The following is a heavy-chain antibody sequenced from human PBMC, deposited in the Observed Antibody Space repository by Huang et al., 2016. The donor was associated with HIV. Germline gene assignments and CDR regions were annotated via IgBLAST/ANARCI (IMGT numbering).Heavy chain of an antibody. CDR2: CGSDRRDT. Sequence: QVQLVQSGGEVMQPGASVRVSCKASGYDFGSYGMSWVRQAPGQVLEWLGWCGSDRRDTSSAQKFQGRVTMTTDTSTTTTYMELRSLRSDDTAMYYCARDPYYSNRWKRNDASFLWGQGTMITVSS. J-gene: IGHJ3*01. CDR3: ARDPYYSNRWKRNDASFL. D-gene: IGHD4-4*01. V-gene: IGHV1-18*01. CDR1: GYDFGSYG.